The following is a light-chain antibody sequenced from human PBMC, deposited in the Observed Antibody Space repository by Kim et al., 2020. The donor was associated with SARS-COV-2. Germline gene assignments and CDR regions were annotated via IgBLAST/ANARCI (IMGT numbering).Light chain of an antibody. CDR1: ESVDSSK. J-gene: IGKJ5*01. Sequence: EIVLTQSPDTLSSSPGETATFSCRASESVDSSKLAWYQQKPGQAPRLLIFGASSRATGIPDRFSGSGSGTDFTLTISRLEPEDFAVYYCQQFGGSPPITFGQGTRLEIK. V-gene: IGKV3-20*01. CDR3: QQFGGSPPIT. CDR2: GAS.